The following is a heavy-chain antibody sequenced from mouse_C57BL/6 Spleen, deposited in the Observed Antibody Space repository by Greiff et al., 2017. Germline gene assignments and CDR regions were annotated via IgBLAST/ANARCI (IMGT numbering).Heavy chain of an antibody. J-gene: IGHJ1*03. V-gene: IGHV1-80*01. Sequence: QVQLQQSGAELVKPGASVKISCKASGYAFSSYWMNWVKQRPGQGLEWIGQIYPGDGDTNYNGKFKGKATLTADKSSSTAYMQLSSLTSEDSAVYFCARSMDDGSSPYWYCDVWGTGTTVTVSS. CDR1: GYAFSSYW. CDR2: IYPGDGDT. D-gene: IGHD1-1*01. CDR3: ARSMDDGSSPYWYCDV.